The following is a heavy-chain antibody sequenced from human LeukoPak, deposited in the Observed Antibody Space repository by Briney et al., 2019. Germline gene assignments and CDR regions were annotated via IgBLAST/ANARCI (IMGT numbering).Heavy chain of an antibody. Sequence: SETLSLTCAVSGGSISSSNWWSWVRQPPGKGLEWIGEIYHSGSANYNPSLKSRVTISVDKSKNQFSLKLSSVTAADTAVYYCVMTYEYCSGGSCSPFDPWGQGTLVTVSS. J-gene: IGHJ5*02. V-gene: IGHV4-4*02. CDR1: GGSISSSNW. CDR3: VMTYEYCSGGSCSPFDP. CDR2: IYHSGSA. D-gene: IGHD2-15*01.